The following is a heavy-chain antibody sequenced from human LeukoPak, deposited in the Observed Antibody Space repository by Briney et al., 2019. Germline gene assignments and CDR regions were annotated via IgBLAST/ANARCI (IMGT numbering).Heavy chain of an antibody. CDR1: GFTLSNYW. Sequence: PGGSLRLSCAAPGFTLSNYWMHWVRQSPGKGLVWVSRITTDGSSTSYADSVKGRFTISRDNAKNTLYLQMNSLRAEDTAVDYCAREGWLQLGNYFDSWGQGTLVTVSS. D-gene: IGHD5-24*01. V-gene: IGHV3-74*01. J-gene: IGHJ4*02. CDR2: ITTDGSST. CDR3: AREGWLQLGNYFDS.